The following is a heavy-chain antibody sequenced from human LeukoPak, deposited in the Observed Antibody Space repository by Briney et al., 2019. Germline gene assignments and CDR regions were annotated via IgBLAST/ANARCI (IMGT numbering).Heavy chain of an antibody. V-gene: IGHV4-34*01. D-gene: IGHD5-24*01. Sequence: SETLSLTCAVYGGSFSGYYWSWIRQPPGKGLEWIGEINHSGSTNYNPSLKSRVTISVDTSKNQFSLKLSSVTAADTAVYYCARHEGIRDGYNHYYYYYMDVWGKGTTVTISS. CDR3: ARHEGIRDGYNHYYYYYMDV. J-gene: IGHJ6*03. CDR2: INHSGST. CDR1: GGSFSGYY.